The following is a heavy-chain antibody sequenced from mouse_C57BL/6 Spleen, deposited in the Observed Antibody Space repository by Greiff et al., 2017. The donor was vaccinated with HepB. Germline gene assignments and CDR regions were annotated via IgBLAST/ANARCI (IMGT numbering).Heavy chain of an antibody. Sequence: QVQLQQPGAELVRPGTSVKLSCKASGYTFTSYWMHWVKQRPGQGLEWIGVIDPYDSYTNYNQKFKGKATLTVDTSSSTAYMQLSSLTSEDSAVYYCARSYSDYAADWGQGTLVTVSA. D-gene: IGHD2-13*01. CDR2: IDPYDSYT. CDR3: ARSYSDYAAD. V-gene: IGHV1-59*01. J-gene: IGHJ3*01. CDR1: GYTFTSYW.